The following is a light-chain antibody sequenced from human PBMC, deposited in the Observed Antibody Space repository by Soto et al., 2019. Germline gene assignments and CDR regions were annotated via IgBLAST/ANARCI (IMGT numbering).Light chain of an antibody. J-gene: IGKJ1*01. V-gene: IGKV3-20*01. Sequence: IVLTQSPGTLSLSPGERATLSCRASQSVTTQLAWYQQKPGQAPRLIIHGASSRATGVPDRITGSGSGTDFTLSISRLEPEDFAVYYCQQYGGSTRTFGQGTKVDIK. CDR3: QQYGGSTRT. CDR2: GAS. CDR1: QSVTTQ.